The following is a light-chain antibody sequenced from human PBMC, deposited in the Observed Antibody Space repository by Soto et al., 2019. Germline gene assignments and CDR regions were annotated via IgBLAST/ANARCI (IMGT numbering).Light chain of an antibody. CDR1: SSDVGGYNY. CDR3: NSYTTSTTLV. V-gene: IGLV2-14*01. J-gene: IGLJ3*02. Sequence: QSVLTQPASVSGSPGQSITISCTGTSSDVGGYNYVSWYQHHPGKAPKLMIYEATNRPSGVSNRFSGSKSGNTASLTISGLQAEDEADYYCNSYTTSTTLVFGGGTKLTVL. CDR2: EAT.